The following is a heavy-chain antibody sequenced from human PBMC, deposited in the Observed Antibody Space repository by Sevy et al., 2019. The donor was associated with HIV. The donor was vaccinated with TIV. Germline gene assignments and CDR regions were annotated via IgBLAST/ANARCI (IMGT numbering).Heavy chain of an antibody. Sequence: GGSLRLSCTASGFNLGDYCMSWVRQAPGKGLEWVAFLKSDVYGGTVDYAASVRGRFVISRDDSKTIAYLQMNDLKTEDTGVYYCTRWKAAQSIFDYWGQGSLVTVSS. CDR1: GFNLGDYC. V-gene: IGHV3-49*04. D-gene: IGHD6-13*01. CDR3: TRWKAAQSIFDY. J-gene: IGHJ4*02. CDR2: LKSDVYGGTV.